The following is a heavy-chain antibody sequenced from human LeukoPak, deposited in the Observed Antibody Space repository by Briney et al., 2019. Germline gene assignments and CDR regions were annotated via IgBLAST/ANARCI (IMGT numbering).Heavy chain of an antibody. Sequence: GASVKVSCKASGYTFTSYGISWVRQAPGQGLEWMGWISAYNGNTNYAQKLQGRVTMTTDTSTSTAYIELRSLRSDDTAVYYCARNGGFGELLYPSTWGQGTLVTVSS. CDR2: ISAYNGNT. D-gene: IGHD3-10*01. CDR1: GYTFTSYG. CDR3: ARNGGFGELLYPST. V-gene: IGHV1-18*01. J-gene: IGHJ5*02.